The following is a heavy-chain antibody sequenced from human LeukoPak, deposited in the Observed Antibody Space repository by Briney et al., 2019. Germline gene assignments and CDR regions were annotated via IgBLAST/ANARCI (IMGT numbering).Heavy chain of an antibody. D-gene: IGHD3-9*01. V-gene: IGHV4-4*07. CDR2: IYISGST. Sequence: SETLSLTCTASVGSISSYYWNWIRQPAGKGLEWIGRIYISGSTNYNPSLKSRVTMSIDTSKNQISLKLRSVTATDTAVYYCARDDWGYWGQGTTVTVSS. CDR3: ARDDWGY. J-gene: IGHJ4*02. CDR1: VGSISSYY.